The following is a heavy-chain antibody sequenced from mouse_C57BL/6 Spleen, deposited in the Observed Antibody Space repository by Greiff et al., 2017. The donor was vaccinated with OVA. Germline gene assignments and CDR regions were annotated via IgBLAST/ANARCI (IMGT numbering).Heavy chain of an antibody. J-gene: IGHJ3*01. V-gene: IGHV1-80*01. Sequence: VKLQESGAELVKPGASVKISCKASGYAFSSYWMNWVKQRPGKGLEWIGQIYPGDGDTNYNGKFKGKATLTADKSSSTAYMQLSSLTSEDSAVYFCARSPYYSNWEGFAYWGQGTLVTVSA. CDR3: ARSPYYSNWEGFAY. CDR2: IYPGDGDT. CDR1: GYAFSSYW. D-gene: IGHD2-5*01.